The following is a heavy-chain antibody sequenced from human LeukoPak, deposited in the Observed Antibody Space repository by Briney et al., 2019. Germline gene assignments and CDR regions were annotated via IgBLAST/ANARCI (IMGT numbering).Heavy chain of an antibody. CDR3: ARDRGSYYVDAFDI. V-gene: IGHV3-48*01. D-gene: IGHD1-26*01. CDR2: ISSSSSTI. CDR1: GFTFSSYS. Sequence: GGSLRLSCAASGFTFSSYSMNWVRQAPGKGLEWVSSISSSSSTIYYADSVKGRFTISRDNAKNSLYLQMNSLRAEDTAVYYCARDRGSYYVDAFDIWGQGTMVTVSS. J-gene: IGHJ3*02.